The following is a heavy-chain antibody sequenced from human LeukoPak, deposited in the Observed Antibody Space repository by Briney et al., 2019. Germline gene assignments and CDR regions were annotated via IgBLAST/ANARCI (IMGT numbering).Heavy chain of an antibody. D-gene: IGHD3-3*01. V-gene: IGHV4-4*02. CDR3: ARLPTGGYDFWSGYHDAFDI. Sequence: PSETLSLTCAVSGGYISSSNWWSWVRQPPGKGLEWIGEIYHSGSTNYNPSLKSRVTISVDKSKNQFSLKLSSVTAADTAVYYCARLPTGGYDFWSGYHDAFDIWGQGTMVTVSS. CDR1: GGYISSSNW. CDR2: IYHSGST. J-gene: IGHJ3*02.